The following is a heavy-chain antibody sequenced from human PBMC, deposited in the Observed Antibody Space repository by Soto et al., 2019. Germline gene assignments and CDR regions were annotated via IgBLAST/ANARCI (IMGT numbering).Heavy chain of an antibody. D-gene: IGHD3-10*01. CDR1: GFTFSSYA. J-gene: IGHJ4*02. Sequence: VQLLESGGGLVQPGGSLRLSCAASGFTFSSYAMNWVRQAPGKGLEWVSVIGGTGAGTYYADSVRGRFTISRDNSRNALYLQMNTLTAEDTAVYYCAKEGADSGSGSYYTHWGQGTLVTVSS. V-gene: IGHV3-23*01. CDR3: AKEGADSGSGSYYTH. CDR2: IGGTGAGT.